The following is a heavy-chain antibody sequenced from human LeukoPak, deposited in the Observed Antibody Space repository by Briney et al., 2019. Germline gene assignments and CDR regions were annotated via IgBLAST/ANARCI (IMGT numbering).Heavy chain of an antibody. CDR3: ARRGKYTYNQWFDP. D-gene: IGHD5-18*01. J-gene: IGHJ5*02. CDR1: GYSFATYW. Sequence: GESLKISCEGSGYSFATYWIGWVRQMPGKGLEWVWIIFPGDSDTRYSPSFQGQVTISADKSINTAYLQWSSLQASDTAIYYCARRGKYTYNQWFDPWGQGTLVTVSS. CDR2: IFPGDSDT. V-gene: IGHV5-51*01.